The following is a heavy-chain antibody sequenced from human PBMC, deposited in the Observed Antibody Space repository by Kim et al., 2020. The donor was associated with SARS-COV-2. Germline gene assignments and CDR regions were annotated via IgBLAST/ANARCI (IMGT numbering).Heavy chain of an antibody. CDR1: GYMFANFY. J-gene: IGHJ4*02. CDR2: INPNGGKT. CDR3: TRGDCIRTPCYGIANRGDY. V-gene: IGHV1-46*01. Sequence: ASVKVSCKASGYMFANFYMHWVRQAPGQGLEWMGIINPNGGKTTYSEKFQGRVAMTRDTSTSTVYMELSTLRSEDTAIYYCTRGDCIRTPCYGIANRGDYWGQGTLVTVSS. D-gene: IGHD2-15*01.